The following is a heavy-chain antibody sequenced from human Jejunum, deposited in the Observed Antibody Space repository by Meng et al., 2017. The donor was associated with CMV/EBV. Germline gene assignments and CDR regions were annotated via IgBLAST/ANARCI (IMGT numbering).Heavy chain of an antibody. CDR3: ATGGVATVTARGLGY. V-gene: IGHV3-20*03. CDR2: INWGSGTT. CDR1: GFTFHDYG. D-gene: IGHD4-17*01. J-gene: IGHJ4*02. Sequence: SGFTFHDYGMNWARQAPGKGLEWVSGINWGSGTTNYADSVKGRFTISRDNAKNSLFLQMNSLRAEDTALYYCATGGVATVTARGLGYWGQGILVTVSS.